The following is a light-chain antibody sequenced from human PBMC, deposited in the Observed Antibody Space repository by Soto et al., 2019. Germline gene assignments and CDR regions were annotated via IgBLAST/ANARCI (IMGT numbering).Light chain of an antibody. CDR2: GAS. V-gene: IGKV3-15*01. Sequence: EIVRTQSPATLSVSPGARATLSCRASQSVSSNLAWYQQKPGQAPRLLIYGASTRATGIPARFSGSGSGTEFTLTISSLQSEDFSVSYCQQYNNWLYTFGQGTKLEIK. J-gene: IGKJ2*01. CDR3: QQYNNWLYT. CDR1: QSVSSN.